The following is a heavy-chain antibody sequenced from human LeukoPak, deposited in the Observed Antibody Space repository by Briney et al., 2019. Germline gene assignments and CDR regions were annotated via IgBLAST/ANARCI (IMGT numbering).Heavy chain of an antibody. V-gene: IGHV3-48*01. CDR2: ISSSSTI. J-gene: IGHJ4*02. D-gene: IGHD3-10*01. CDR1: GFTFSSYS. CDR3: ARSWDFIIGY. Sequence: PGGSLRLSCAASGFTFSSYSMSWVRQAPGKGLEWVSYISSSSTIYYADSVKGRFTISRDNAKNSLYLQMNSLRAEDTAVYYCARSWDFIIGYWGQGTLVTVSS.